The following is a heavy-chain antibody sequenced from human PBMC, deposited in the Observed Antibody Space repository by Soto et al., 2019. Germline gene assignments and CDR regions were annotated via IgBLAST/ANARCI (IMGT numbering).Heavy chain of an antibody. D-gene: IGHD6-6*01. CDR2: INPNSGGT. CDR3: ARDAGMSSSSSGVYGMDV. J-gene: IGHJ6*02. Sequence: EASVKVSCKASGYTFTGYYMHWVRQAPGQGLEWMGWINPNSGGTNYAQKFQGRVTMTRDTSISTAYMELSRLRSDNTAVYYCARDAGMSSSSSGVYGMDVWGQGTTVTVSS. CDR1: GYTFTGYY. V-gene: IGHV1-2*02.